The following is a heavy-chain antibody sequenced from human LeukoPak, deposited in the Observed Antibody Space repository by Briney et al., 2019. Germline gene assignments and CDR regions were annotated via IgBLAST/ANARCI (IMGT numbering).Heavy chain of an antibody. V-gene: IGHV4-30-4*07. CDR3: AREGMGVRGVFDY. D-gene: IGHD3-10*01. CDR2: IYYSGST. J-gene: IGHJ4*02. Sequence: SETLSLTCAVSGGSISSGGYSWSWIRQPPGKGLEWIGYIYYSGSTYDNPSLKSRVSISVDTSKNQFSLKLSSVTAADTAIYYCAREGMGVRGVFDYWGQGTLVTVSS. CDR1: GGSISSGGYS.